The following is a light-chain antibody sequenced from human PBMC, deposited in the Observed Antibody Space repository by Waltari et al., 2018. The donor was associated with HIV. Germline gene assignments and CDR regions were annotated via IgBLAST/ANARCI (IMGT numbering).Light chain of an antibody. CDR3: QQYGSSPPYT. J-gene: IGKJ2*01. CDR1: QSVTSRF. Sequence: EIVLTPSPGPLSLSPGERATLSCRASQSVTSRFLAWYQQKPGQAPRLLIYLASSRATGIPDRFSGSGSGTDFTLTISTLEPEDFAVYYCQQYGSSPPYTFGQGTKLEIK. CDR2: LAS. V-gene: IGKV3-20*01.